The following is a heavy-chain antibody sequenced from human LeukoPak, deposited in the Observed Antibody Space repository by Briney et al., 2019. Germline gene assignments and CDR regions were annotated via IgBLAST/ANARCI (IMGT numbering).Heavy chain of an antibody. CDR1: GGTVSRYP. D-gene: IGHD2-2*02. CDR2: IIPIFGTA. Sequence: GASVKVSCKASGGTVSRYPISWVRQAPGQGLEWTGGIIPIFGTANYAQKFQGRVTITADESTSTAYMELSSLRSEDTAVYYCARDRPGRYCSTISCYSASPFDPWGQGTLVTVSS. CDR3: ARDRPGRYCSTISCYSASPFDP. V-gene: IGHV1-69*13. J-gene: IGHJ5*02.